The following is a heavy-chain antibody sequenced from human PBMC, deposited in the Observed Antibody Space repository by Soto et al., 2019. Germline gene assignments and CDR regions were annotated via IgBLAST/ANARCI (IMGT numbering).Heavy chain of an antibody. Sequence: APVKVSRKASGYTLSRYDINWVRQATGQGLEGMGWMKPNRGNTGYAQKFQGRGTMTRETPITKAYMEMSSLRSEDTAVYYCAKAKEVGRITLGMDVWGQGTTGTVSS. CDR3: AKAKEVGRITLGMDV. CDR1: GYTLSRYD. CDR2: MKPNRGNT. D-gene: IGHD1-20*01. V-gene: IGHV1-8*01. J-gene: IGHJ6*02.